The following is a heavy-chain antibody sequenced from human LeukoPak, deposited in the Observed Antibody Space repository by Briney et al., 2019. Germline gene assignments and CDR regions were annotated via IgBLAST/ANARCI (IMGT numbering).Heavy chain of an antibody. CDR3: ARGGSAYYDILKVVAAIGDY. D-gene: IGHD3-9*01. CDR1: GYTFTSYG. J-gene: IGHJ4*02. CDR2: ISAYNGNT. Sequence: ASVKVSCKASGYTFTSYGISWVRQAPGRGLEWMGWISAYNGNTNYAQKLQGRVTMTTDTSTSTAYMELRSLRSDDTAVYYCARGGSAYYDILKVVAAIGDYWGQGTLVTVSS. V-gene: IGHV1-18*01.